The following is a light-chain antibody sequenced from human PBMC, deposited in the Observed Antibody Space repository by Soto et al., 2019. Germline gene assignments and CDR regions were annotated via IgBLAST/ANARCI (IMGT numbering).Light chain of an antibody. Sequence: QSALTQPASVSGSPGQSIAISCTGTSSDVGGFNYVSWYQQHPGKAPKLLIYDVTSRPSGVSDRFSGSKSANTASLTISGLHAEDEADYYCASYTTSSTYVFGTGTKLTVL. J-gene: IGLJ1*01. CDR2: DVT. CDR1: SSDVGGFNY. CDR3: ASYTTSSTYV. V-gene: IGLV2-14*03.